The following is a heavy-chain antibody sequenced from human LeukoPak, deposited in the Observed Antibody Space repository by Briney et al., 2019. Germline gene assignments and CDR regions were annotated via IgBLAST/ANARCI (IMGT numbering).Heavy chain of an antibody. D-gene: IGHD2-15*01. Sequence: PSETLSLTCAVYGGSFSGYYWSWICQPPGKGLEWIGEINHSGSTNYNPSLKSRVTISVDTSKNQFSLKLSSVTAADTAVYYCARGTHCSGGSCFVFDYWGQGTLVTVSS. V-gene: IGHV4-34*01. CDR2: INHSGST. J-gene: IGHJ4*02. CDR3: ARGTHCSGGSCFVFDY. CDR1: GGSFSGYY.